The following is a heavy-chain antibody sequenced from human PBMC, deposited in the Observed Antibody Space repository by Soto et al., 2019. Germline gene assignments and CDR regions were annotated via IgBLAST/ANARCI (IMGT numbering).Heavy chain of an antibody. Sequence: SETLSLTCTVSGGSISSYYWSWIRQPPGKGLEWIGYIYYSGSTNYNPSLKSRATISVDTSKNQFSLKLSSVTAADTAVYYCARGLRTMWGYWGQGTLVTVSS. CDR3: ARGLRTMWGY. V-gene: IGHV4-59*08. D-gene: IGHD3-10*02. CDR1: GGSISSYY. J-gene: IGHJ4*02. CDR2: IYYSGST.